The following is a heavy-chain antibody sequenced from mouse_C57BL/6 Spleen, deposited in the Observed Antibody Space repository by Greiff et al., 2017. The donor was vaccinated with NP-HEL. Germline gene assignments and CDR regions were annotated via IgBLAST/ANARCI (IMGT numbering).Heavy chain of an antibody. D-gene: IGHD1-1*01. J-gene: IGHJ1*03. CDR2: ISSGSSTI. V-gene: IGHV5-17*01. Sequence: EVHLVESGGGLVKPGGSLKLSCAASGFTFSDYGMHWVRQAPEKGLEWVAYISSGSSTIYYADTVKGRFTISRDNAKNTLFLQMTSLRSEDTAMYYCATTVAYWYFDVWGTGTTVTVSS. CDR3: ATTVAYWYFDV. CDR1: GFTFSDYG.